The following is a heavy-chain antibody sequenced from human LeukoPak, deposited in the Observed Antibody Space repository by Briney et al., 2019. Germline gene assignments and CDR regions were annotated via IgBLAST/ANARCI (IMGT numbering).Heavy chain of an antibody. V-gene: IGHV4-34*01. D-gene: IGHD2-15*01. CDR3: ARVVVAAPDYYYYYYMDV. CDR2: INHSGST. J-gene: IGHJ6*03. Sequence: SETLSLTCAVYGGSFSGYYWSWIRQPPGKGLEWIGEINHSGSTNYNPSLKSRVTISVDTSKNQFSLKLSSVTAADTAVYYCARVVVAAPDYYYYYYMDVWGKGTTVTVSS. CDR1: GGSFSGYY.